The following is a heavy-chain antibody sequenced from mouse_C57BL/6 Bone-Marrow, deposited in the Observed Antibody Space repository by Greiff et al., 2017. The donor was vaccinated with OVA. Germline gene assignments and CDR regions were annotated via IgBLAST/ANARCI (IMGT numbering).Heavy chain of an antibody. CDR1: GFSLTSYG. J-gene: IGHJ2*01. CDR3: ARGGITTVVDY. Sequence: VQVVESGPGLVQPSQSLSITCTVSGFSLTSYGVHWVRQSPGKGLEWLGVIWSGGSTDYNAAFISRLSISKDNSKSQVFFKMNSLQADDTAIYYCARGGITTVVDYWGQGTTLTVSS. V-gene: IGHV2-2*01. CDR2: IWSGGST. D-gene: IGHD1-1*01.